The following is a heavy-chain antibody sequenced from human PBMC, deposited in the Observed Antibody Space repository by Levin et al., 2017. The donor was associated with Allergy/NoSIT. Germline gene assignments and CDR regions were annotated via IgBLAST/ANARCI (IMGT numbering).Heavy chain of an antibody. J-gene: IGHJ4*02. V-gene: IGHV3-33*01. CDR3: AREGGSSGWYWAYYFDY. D-gene: IGHD6-19*01. Sequence: RGESLKISCAASGFTFSSYGMHWVRQAPGKGLEWVAVIWYDGSNKYYADSVKGRFTISRDNSKNTLYLQMNSLRAEDTAVYYCAREGGSSGWYWAYYFDYWGQGTLVTVSS. CDR2: IWYDGSNK. CDR1: GFTFSSYG.